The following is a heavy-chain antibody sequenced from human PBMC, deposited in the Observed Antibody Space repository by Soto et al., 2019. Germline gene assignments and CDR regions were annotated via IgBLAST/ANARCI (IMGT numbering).Heavy chain of an antibody. CDR1: VFTPTTTP. V-gene: IGHV3-23*01. D-gene: IGHD3-9*01. CDR3: ATSFRYFDN. J-gene: IGHJ4*02. CDR2: ISGTASRT. Sequence: HPGWSLRLSCACSVFTPTTTPLSWVRQPPGKGLEWVTTISGTASRTYYVDSVKGRFFISRDNSKNTVTLQMNNLTLDDTAVYYCATSFRYFDNWGQGTRVTVSS.